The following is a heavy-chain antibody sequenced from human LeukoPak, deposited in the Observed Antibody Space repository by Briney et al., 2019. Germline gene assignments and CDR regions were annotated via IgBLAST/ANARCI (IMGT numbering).Heavy chain of an antibody. V-gene: IGHV3-30*18. Sequence: QTGGSLRLSCAASGFTFSSYGMHWVRQAPGKGLEWVAVISYDGSNKYYADSVKGRFTISRDNSKNTLYLQMNSLRAEDTAVYYCAKDLSTVGATAYWGQGTLVTVSS. CDR2: ISYDGSNK. D-gene: IGHD1-26*01. CDR1: GFTFSSYG. J-gene: IGHJ4*02. CDR3: AKDLSTVGATAY.